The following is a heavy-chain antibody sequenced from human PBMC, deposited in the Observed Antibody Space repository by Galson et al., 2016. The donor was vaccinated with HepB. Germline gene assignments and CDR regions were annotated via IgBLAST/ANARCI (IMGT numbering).Heavy chain of an antibody. D-gene: IGHD3-10*01. CDR3: ARVGVYYVSGSRSYFDS. J-gene: IGHJ4*02. Sequence: SETLSLTCTVSGDSISSGTYFWGWIRQPPGKGLEWIGSIHNSGITDYNLALKSRVTVSADTSQNQFSLKLSSLTAADAAVYYCARVGVYYVSGSRSYFDSWGQGTLVTVSS. V-gene: IGHV4-39*07. CDR1: GDSISSGTYF. CDR2: IHNSGIT.